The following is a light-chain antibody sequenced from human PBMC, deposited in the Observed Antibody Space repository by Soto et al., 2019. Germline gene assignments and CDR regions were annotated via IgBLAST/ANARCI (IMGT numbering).Light chain of an antibody. J-gene: IGLJ2*01. CDR3: AAWDDTLNGLV. V-gene: IGLV1-47*01. CDR1: SSNIGSNY. CDR2: RAS. Sequence: SVLTQPPSASGTPGQRVTISCSGSSSNIGSNYVYWYQQVPGTAPRLLMYRASQRPSGVPDRFSGSKSGTSASLAISGLRSEDEADYYCAAWDDTLNGLVFGGGTQLTVL.